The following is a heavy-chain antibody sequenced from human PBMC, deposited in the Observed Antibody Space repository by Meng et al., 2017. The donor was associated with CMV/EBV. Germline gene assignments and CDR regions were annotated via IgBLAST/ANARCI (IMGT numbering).Heavy chain of an antibody. J-gene: IGHJ4*02. D-gene: IGHD3-22*01. CDR1: GFSFSIYT. CDR3: ARDSEGHDSSGRSPYYFDY. Sequence: GESLKISCATSGFSFSIYTMHWVRQAPGKGLEWVAVISYDGSNKYFADSVKGRLSISRDNSKNKMFLQMHSLRTEDTAVYYCARDSEGHDSSGRSPYYFDYWGQGTLVTVSS. V-gene: IGHV3-30-3*01. CDR2: ISYDGSNK.